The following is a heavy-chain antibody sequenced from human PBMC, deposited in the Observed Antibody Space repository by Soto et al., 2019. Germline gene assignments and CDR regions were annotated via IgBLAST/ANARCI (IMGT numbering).Heavy chain of an antibody. J-gene: IGHJ6*02. CDR3: ARDTTPTYGMDV. D-gene: IGHD1-26*01. V-gene: IGHV3-33*01. CDR2: IWYDRSNK. Sequence: QVQLVESGGGVVQPGRSLRLSCAASGFTFSSYGMHWVRQAPGKGLEWVAVIWYDRSNKYYADSVKGRFTISRDNSKNTLYLQMNSLRAEDTAVYYCARDTTPTYGMDVWGQGTTVTVSS. CDR1: GFTFSSYG.